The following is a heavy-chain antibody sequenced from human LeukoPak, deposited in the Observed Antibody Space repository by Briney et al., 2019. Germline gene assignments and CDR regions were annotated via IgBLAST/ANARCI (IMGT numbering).Heavy chain of an antibody. CDR2: ISGSGGST. CDR1: GFTFSSYA. Sequence: GGSLRLSCAASGFTFSSYAMSWVRQAPGKGLEWVSAISGSGGSTYYADSVKGRFTISRDNSKNTLYLQMNSLRAEDTAVYYCAKEGRKTGNTYGYEYDCWGQGTLVTVSS. J-gene: IGHJ4*02. V-gene: IGHV3-23*01. D-gene: IGHD5-18*01. CDR3: AKEGRKTGNTYGYEYDC.